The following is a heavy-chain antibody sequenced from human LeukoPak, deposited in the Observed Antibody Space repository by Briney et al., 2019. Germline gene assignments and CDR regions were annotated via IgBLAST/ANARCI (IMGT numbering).Heavy chain of an antibody. CDR2: ISGSGDST. CDR1: GFTFSSYA. Sequence: PGGSLRLSCAASGFTFSSYAMIWVRQAPGKGREWLSAISGSGDSTYYADSVKGRFTISRDNSKNTLYLQINSLRADGTAVYYCAKQFSSAVGSAVDCWGQGTLVTVSS. V-gene: IGHV3-23*01. CDR3: AKQFSSAVGSAVDC. D-gene: IGHD2-15*01. J-gene: IGHJ4*02.